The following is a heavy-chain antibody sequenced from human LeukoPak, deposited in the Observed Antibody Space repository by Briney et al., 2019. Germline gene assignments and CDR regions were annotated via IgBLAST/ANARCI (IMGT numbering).Heavy chain of an antibody. D-gene: IGHD3-10*01. CDR2: ISSSSSYI. CDR3: ARAGQEWFGELGFDS. V-gene: IGHV3-21*01. Sequence: PGGSLRLSRAASGFTFSSYGMIWVRQAPGKGLEWVSSISSSSSYIYYADSEKGRFTISRDNAKNSLYLQMNSLRAEDTAMYYCARAGQEWFGELGFDSWGQGTLVTVSS. CDR1: GFTFSSYG. J-gene: IGHJ4*02.